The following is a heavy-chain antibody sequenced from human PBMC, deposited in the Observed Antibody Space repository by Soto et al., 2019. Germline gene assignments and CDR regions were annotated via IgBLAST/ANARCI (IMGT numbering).Heavy chain of an antibody. CDR2: IYSGGST. Sequence: GGSLRLSCAASGFTVSSNYMSWVRQAPGKGLEWVSVIYSGGSTYYADSVKGRFTISRDNAKNSLYLQMNSLRAEDTAVYYCARDLGLELWYYYGMDVWGQGTTVTVSS. CDR3: ARDLGLELWYYYGMDV. CDR1: GFTVSSNY. D-gene: IGHD1-7*01. V-gene: IGHV3-53*01. J-gene: IGHJ6*02.